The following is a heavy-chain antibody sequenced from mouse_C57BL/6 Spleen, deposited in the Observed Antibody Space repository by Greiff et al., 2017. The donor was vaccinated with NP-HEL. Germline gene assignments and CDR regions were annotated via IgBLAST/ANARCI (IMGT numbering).Heavy chain of an antibody. D-gene: IGHD3-2*02. CDR1: GYTFTSYW. Sequence: QVQLQQSGTELVKPGASVKLSCKASGYTFTSYWMHWVKQRPGQGLEWIGNINPSNGGTNYNEKFKSKATLTVDKSSSTAYMQLSSLTSEDSAVYYCARETAAQVPFAYWGQGTLVTVSA. J-gene: IGHJ3*01. CDR3: ARETAAQVPFAY. V-gene: IGHV1-53*01. CDR2: INPSNGGT.